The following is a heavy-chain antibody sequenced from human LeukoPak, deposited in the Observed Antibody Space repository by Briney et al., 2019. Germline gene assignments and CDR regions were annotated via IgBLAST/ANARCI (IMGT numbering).Heavy chain of an antibody. V-gene: IGHV4-38-2*02. CDR2: IYHGGST. J-gene: IGHJ4*02. Sequence: SETLSLTCTVSGYSISTGYYWGWIRQPPGKGLEWIGSIYHGGSTYYNPSLKSRVTISVDTSKNQFSLKLSSVTAADTAVYYCGGVWDSTGFDYWGQGTLVTASS. CDR1: GYSISTGYY. D-gene: IGHD3-22*01. CDR3: GGVWDSTGFDY.